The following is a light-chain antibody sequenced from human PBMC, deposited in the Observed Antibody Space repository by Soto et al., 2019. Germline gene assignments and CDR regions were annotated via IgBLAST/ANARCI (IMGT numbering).Light chain of an antibody. J-gene: IGKJ5*01. V-gene: IGKV3-15*01. CDR3: QQYNNWPIT. CDR1: QRITSY. Sequence: EVVLTQSPATLSLSPGERATLSCRASQRITSYLAWYQQKPGQAPRLLIYGASTRATDIPARFSGSGSETEFTLTISSLQSEDFAVYYCQQYNNWPITFGQGTRLEIK. CDR2: GAS.